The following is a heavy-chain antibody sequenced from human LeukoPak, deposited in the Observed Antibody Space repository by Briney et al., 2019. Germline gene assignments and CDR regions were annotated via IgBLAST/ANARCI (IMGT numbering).Heavy chain of an antibody. D-gene: IGHD5-12*01. CDR2: ISGSGGST. V-gene: IGHV3-23*01. CDR3: AKVGLSGYDVPYYFDY. CDR1: GFTFSSYA. J-gene: IGHJ4*02. Sequence: GGSLRLSCAASGFTFSSYAMSWVRQAPGKGLEWVSAISGSGGSTYYADSVKGRFTISRDNSKNTLYLQMNSLRAEDTAVCYCAKVGLSGYDVPYYFDYWGQGTLVTVSS.